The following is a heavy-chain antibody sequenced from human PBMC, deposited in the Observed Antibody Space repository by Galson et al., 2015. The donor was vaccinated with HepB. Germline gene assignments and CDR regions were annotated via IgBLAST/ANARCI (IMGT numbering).Heavy chain of an antibody. D-gene: IGHD2-21*02. Sequence: TLSLTCSVSGGSISRGGYSWSWIRQPPGRGLEWTGYIYHSRTTHHNPSLKSRVTISIDRSKNQFFLRLSSVTAADTAVYYCARSYCGGDCYSDDAFDIWGQGTKVTVSS. V-gene: IGHV4-30-2*01. CDR1: GGSISRGGYS. CDR2: IYHSRTT. CDR3: ARSYCGGDCYSDDAFDI. J-gene: IGHJ3*02.